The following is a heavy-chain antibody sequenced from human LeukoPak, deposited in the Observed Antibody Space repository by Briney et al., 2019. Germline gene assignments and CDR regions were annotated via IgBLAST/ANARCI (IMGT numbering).Heavy chain of an antibody. CDR1: GDSFNNFY. V-gene: IGHV4-4*07. J-gene: IGHJ4*02. D-gene: IGHD5-12*01. CDR2: IDTRGKT. CDR3: ARGLVSEIPGFDFENYFEY. Sequence: SETLSLTCTVSGDSFNNFYWSWIRQSAEKGLAWIGRIDTRGKTWYNPSLKSRLTTSLDTSKNQFSLRLNSVTAADTAIYYCARGLVSEIPGFDFENYFEYWGQGTLVTVSS.